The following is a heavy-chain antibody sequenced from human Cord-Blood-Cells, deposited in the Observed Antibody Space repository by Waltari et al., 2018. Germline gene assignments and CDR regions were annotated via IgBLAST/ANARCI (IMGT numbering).Heavy chain of an antibody. CDR1: GFTFSGYS. D-gene: IGHD3-16*01. V-gene: IGHV3-21*01. CDR2: ISSSSYI. J-gene: IGHJ4*02. CDR3: ARDTGGSGY. Sequence: EVQLVESGGGLVKPGGSLSLSCAASGFTFSGYSMTWVRQAPGKGLEWVSSISSSSYIYYADSVKGRFTISRDNAKNSLYLQMNSLRAEDTAVYYCARDTGGSGYWGQGTLVTVSS.